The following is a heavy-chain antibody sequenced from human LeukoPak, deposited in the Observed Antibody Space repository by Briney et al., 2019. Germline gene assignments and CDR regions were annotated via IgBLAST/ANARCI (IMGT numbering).Heavy chain of an antibody. CDR1: GFTFRTYG. CDR2: IRYDGSTK. D-gene: IGHD3-3*01. Sequence: GGSLRLSCAASGFTFRTYGMHWVRQAPGKGLEWVAFIRYDGSTKYYADSVKGRFTISRDNSKNTLYLQMNSLRAEDTAVYYCAKDRSDFWSGYYALFGYWGQGTLVTVSS. V-gene: IGHV3-30*02. J-gene: IGHJ4*02. CDR3: AKDRSDFWSGYYALFGY.